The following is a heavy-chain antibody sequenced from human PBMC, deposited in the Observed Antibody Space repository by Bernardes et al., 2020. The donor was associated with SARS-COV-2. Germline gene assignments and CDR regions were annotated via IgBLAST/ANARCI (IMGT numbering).Heavy chain of an antibody. D-gene: IGHD3-22*01. CDR1: GYPFTGYH. J-gene: IGHJ6*02. Sequence: ASVTVSCKASGYPFTGYHMHWVRQAPGQGLEWMGWINPNSGGTNFAQKFQGRVTMTRDTSISPAYMELSRLRSDDTAVYYCAIPPTNYDRYGMDVWGQGTTVTVSS. V-gene: IGHV1-2*02. CDR2: INPNSGGT. CDR3: AIPPTNYDRYGMDV.